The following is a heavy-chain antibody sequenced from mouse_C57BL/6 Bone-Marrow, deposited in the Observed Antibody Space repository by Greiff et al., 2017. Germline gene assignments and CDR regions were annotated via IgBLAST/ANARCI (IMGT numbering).Heavy chain of an antibody. CDR1: GYAFTNYL. J-gene: IGHJ2*01. Sequence: QVQLQQSGAELVRPGTSVKVSCKASGYAFTNYLIEWVKQRPGQGLEWIGVINPGSGGTNNNEKFKGKATLTADKSSSTAYMQLSSLTSEDSAVYVCARDTTGFYYWGQGTTLTVSS. D-gene: IGHD1-1*01. V-gene: IGHV1-54*01. CDR3: ARDTTGFYY. CDR2: INPGSGGT.